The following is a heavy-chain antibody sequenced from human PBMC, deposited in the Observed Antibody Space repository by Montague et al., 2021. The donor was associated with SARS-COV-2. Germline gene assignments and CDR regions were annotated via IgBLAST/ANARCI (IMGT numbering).Heavy chain of an antibody. CDR2: ISSSGGGSTK. CDR1: GFIFSSYE. V-gene: IGHV3-48*03. J-gene: IGHJ6*02. Sequence: SLRLSCAASGFIFSSYEMNWVRQAPGKGLGWISYISSSGGGSTKXXTDSVKGRFTISRDNAKNSLYLQMNSLRVEDTAIYYCARDRDWDDWCGMDVWGQGTTVTVSS. CDR3: ARDRDWDDWCGMDV. D-gene: IGHD2-21*01.